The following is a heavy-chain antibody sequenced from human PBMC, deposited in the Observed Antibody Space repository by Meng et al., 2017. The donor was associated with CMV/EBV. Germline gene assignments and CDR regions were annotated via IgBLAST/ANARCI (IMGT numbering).Heavy chain of an antibody. J-gene: IGHJ6*02. D-gene: IGHD4-11*01. CDR1: GGSISSYY. V-gene: IGHV4-59*01. CDR2: IYYSGST. CDR3: ARLNLMTTVTTPGSYYYYGMDV. Sequence: SETLSLTCTVPGGSISSYYWSWIRQPPGKGLEWIGYIYYSGSTNYNPSLKSRVTISVDTSKNQFSLKLSSVTAADTAVYYCARLNLMTTVTTPGSYYYYGMDVWGQGTTVTVSS.